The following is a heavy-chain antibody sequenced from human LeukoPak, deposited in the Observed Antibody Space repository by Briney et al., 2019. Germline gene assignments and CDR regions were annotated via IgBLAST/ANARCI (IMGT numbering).Heavy chain of an antibody. Sequence: GGSLRLSCAASGFTFSSYSMNWVRQAPGKGLEWVSYISSSSSTIYYADSVKGRFTISRDNAKNSLYLQMNSLRAEDTAVYYCARSCSGGSCTYSRYGAFDIWGQGTMVTVSS. J-gene: IGHJ3*02. CDR1: GFTFSSYS. CDR3: ARSCSGGSCTYSRYGAFDI. D-gene: IGHD2-15*01. V-gene: IGHV3-48*01. CDR2: ISSSSSTI.